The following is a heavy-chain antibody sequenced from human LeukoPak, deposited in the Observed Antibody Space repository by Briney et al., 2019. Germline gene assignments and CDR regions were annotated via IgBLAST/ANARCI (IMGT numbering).Heavy chain of an antibody. Sequence: GGSLRLSCAASGFTFSSYSMNWVRQAPGKGLEWVSSISSSSSYIYYADSVKGRFTISRDNAKNSLYLQVNSLRAEDTAVYYCARDRHCSSTSCYPAEYFQHWGQGTLVTVSS. J-gene: IGHJ1*01. CDR2: ISSSSSYI. D-gene: IGHD2-2*01. V-gene: IGHV3-21*01. CDR3: ARDRHCSSTSCYPAEYFQH. CDR1: GFTFSSYS.